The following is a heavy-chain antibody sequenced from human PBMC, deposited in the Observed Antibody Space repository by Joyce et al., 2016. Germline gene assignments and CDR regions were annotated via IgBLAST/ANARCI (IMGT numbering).Heavy chain of an antibody. CDR2: INNDGSDT. J-gene: IGHJ5*02. CDR1: GFTFSNYW. Sequence: EVQLVEAGGGLVQPGGSLRLSCAASGFTFSNYWMHSVRQAPGKGLAWVSRINNDGSDTRYADSVKGRFTISRDNAKSTLYLQMNSLSAEDTAVYYCASASPGAWGQGTLVTVSS. V-gene: IGHV3-74*01. CDR3: ASASPGA. D-gene: IGHD7-27*01.